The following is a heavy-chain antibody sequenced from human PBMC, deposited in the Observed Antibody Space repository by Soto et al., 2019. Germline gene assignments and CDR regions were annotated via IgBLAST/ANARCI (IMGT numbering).Heavy chain of an antibody. J-gene: IGHJ6*02. V-gene: IGHV1-18*01. CDR1: GYTFTSYG. Sequence: ASVKVSCKASGYTFTSYGISWVRQAPGQGLEWMGWISAYNGNTNYAQKLQGRVTMTTDTSTSTAYMELRSLRSDDTAVYYCARYDNYDFWSGYKADYYGMHVWGQGTTVTVSS. CDR3: ARYDNYDFWSGYKADYYGMHV. D-gene: IGHD3-3*01. CDR2: ISAYNGNT.